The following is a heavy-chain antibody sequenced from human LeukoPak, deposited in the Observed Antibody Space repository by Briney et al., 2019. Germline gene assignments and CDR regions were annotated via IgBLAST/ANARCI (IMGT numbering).Heavy chain of an antibody. CDR2: IYPGDSDT. CDR3: ARQEGYSSRLASEGDLDFDY. Sequence: PGESLKISCKGSGYSFTSYWIGWVRQMPGKGLEWMGIIYPGDSDTRYSPSFQGQVTISADKSISTAYLQWSSLKASDTAMYYCARQEGYSSRLASEGDLDFDYWGQGTLVTVSS. V-gene: IGHV5-51*01. J-gene: IGHJ4*02. CDR1: GYSFTSYW. D-gene: IGHD6-13*01.